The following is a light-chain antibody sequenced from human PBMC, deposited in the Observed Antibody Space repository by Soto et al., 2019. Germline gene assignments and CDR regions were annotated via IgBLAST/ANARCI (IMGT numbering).Light chain of an antibody. CDR1: QSVSSY. CDR3: QQYTDWPIT. J-gene: IGKJ5*01. V-gene: IGKV3-15*01. Sequence: EIVLTQSPATLSLSPGERATLSCRASQSVSSYLAWYQQKPGQAPRLLIYGASTRATDIPARFSGSGSGTEFTLTISSLQSEDFAVYFCQQYTDWPITFGQGTRLEIK. CDR2: GAS.